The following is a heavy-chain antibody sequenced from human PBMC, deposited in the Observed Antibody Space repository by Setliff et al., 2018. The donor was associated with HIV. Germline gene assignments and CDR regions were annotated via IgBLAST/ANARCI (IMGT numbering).Heavy chain of an antibody. V-gene: IGHV3-33*08. D-gene: IGHD3-22*01. CDR3: ASLTITMIDRWFHH. CDR1: GFIVSNNY. J-gene: IGHJ1*01. CDR2: IWYDGSNK. Sequence: GGSLRLSCAASGFIVSNNYMSWVRQAPGKGLEWVAVIWYDGSNKYYADSVKGRFTISRDNSKNTLYLQMNSLRAEDTAVYYCASLTITMIDRWFHHWGQGTLVTVSS.